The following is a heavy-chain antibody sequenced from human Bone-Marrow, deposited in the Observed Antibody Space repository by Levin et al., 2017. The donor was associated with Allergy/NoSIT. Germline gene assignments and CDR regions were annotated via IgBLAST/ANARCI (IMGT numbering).Heavy chain of an antibody. V-gene: IGHV3-30*18. J-gene: IGHJ4*02. Sequence: QPGGSLRLSCAPSGFGFSAYAMHWVRQAPGKGLEWVAVISDDGSNRQYADSVKGRFTVSRDNSENTLFLQMNNLRLDDTAVYFCTKAPDTSGYYWGYFDSWGQGTLVTVSP. CDR1: GFGFSAYA. D-gene: IGHD3-3*01. CDR2: ISDDGSNR. CDR3: TKAPDTSGYYWGYFDS.